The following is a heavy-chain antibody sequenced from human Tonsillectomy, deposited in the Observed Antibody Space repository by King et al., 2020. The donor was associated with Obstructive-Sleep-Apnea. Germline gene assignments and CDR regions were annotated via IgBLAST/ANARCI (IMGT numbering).Heavy chain of an antibody. CDR2: IKQDGSEK. D-gene: IGHD2-2*01. CDR3: ARDIVVVPAAMVYFDY. Sequence: VQLVESGGGLVQPGGSLRLSCAASGFTFSSYWMSWVRQAPGKGLEWVANIKQDGSEKYYVDSVKGRFTISRDNAKNSLYLQMNSLRAEDTAVYYCARDIVVVPAAMVYFDYWGQGTLVTVSS. CDR1: GFTFSSYW. J-gene: IGHJ4*02. V-gene: IGHV3-7*01.